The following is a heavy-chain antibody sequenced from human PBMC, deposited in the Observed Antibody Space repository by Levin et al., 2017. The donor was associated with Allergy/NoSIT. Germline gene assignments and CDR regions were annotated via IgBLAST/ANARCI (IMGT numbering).Heavy chain of an antibody. J-gene: IGHJ6*03. V-gene: IGHV4-30-4*01. CDR1: GASIRSNDYY. Sequence: SETLSLTCTVSGASIRSNDYYWGWIRQPPGKGLEWIGYIYSTGSTYYNPSLKSRFIISRDTSTNQVSLNLSSLTAADTAIYYCARVQWLQFYYMDVWGKGTTVTVSS. D-gene: IGHD6-19*01. CDR2: IYSTGST. CDR3: ARVQWLQFYYMDV.